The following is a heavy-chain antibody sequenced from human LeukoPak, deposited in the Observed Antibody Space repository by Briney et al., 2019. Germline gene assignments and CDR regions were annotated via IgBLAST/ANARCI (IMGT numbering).Heavy chain of an antibody. V-gene: IGHV4-4*07. J-gene: IGHJ1*01. CDR1: GGSISSYY. Sequence: PSETLSLTCTVSGGSISSYYLSWIRQPAGKGLEWIGRIYTSGNTNYNPSLRSRVIMSVDTSNNQFSLKLTSVTAGDTAVYYCARDPTVTTYAYWGQGTPATASS. D-gene: IGHD4-11*01. CDR2: IYTSGNT. CDR3: ARDPTVTTYAY.